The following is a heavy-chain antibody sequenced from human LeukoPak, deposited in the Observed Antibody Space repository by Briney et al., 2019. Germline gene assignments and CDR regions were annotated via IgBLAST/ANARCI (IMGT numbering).Heavy chain of an antibody. J-gene: IGHJ3*02. V-gene: IGHV3-74*01. D-gene: IGHD5-24*01. CDR2: INSDGSST. CDR3: ARDGYNLDTFDI. CDR1: GFTFSSYW. Sequence: GGSPRLSSAASGFTFSSYWMHWVRQAPGKGVVWVSRINSDGSSTSYADSVKGRFTISRDNAKNTLYLQMNSLRAEDTAIYYCARDGYNLDTFDIWGQGTMVTVSS.